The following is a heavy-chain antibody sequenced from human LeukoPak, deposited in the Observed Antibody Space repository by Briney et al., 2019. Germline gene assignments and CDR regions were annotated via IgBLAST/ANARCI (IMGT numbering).Heavy chain of an antibody. J-gene: IGHJ4*02. D-gene: IGHD3-10*01. CDR3: ARGRGFGELGHYFDH. CDR2: ISSSGSGDNT. V-gene: IGHV3-23*01. Sequence: GGSLRLSCEASGVTLSAYAMSWARQAPGKGLEWVSGISSSGSGDNTYYADSVKGRFTISRDSSKNTLSLHMNTLRAEDTAIYYCARGRGFGELGHYFDHWGQGTLVTVSS. CDR1: GVTLSAYA.